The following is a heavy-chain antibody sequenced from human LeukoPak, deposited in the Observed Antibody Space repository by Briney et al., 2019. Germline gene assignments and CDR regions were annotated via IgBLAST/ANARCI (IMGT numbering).Heavy chain of an antibody. J-gene: IGHJ6*02. CDR3: ASALLVGYYGSGSYDV. CDR1: GFTFSSYA. Sequence: PGGSLRLSCAASGFTFSSYAMSWVRQAPGKGLEGVSSISSSSSYIYYADSVKGRFTISRDNAKNSLYLQMNSLRAEDTAVYYCASALLVGYYGSGSYDVWGQGTTVTVSS. D-gene: IGHD3-10*01. V-gene: IGHV3-21*01. CDR2: ISSSSSYI.